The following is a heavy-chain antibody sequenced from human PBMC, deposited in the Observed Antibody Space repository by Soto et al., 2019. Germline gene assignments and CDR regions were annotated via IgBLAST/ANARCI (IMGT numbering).Heavy chain of an antibody. CDR3: ARGDCVGGNCYSLAGSFYYYMDV. CDR2: INSDGSVS. D-gene: IGHD2-15*01. V-gene: IGHV3-74*02. CDR1: GFTFSNYW. Sequence: EVQLVESGGGLVQPGGSLRLSCAASGFTFSNYWMYWVRQAPGKGLEWVSCINSDGSVSSHADSVRGRLTISRDNIKNTLYLHMDSLSAEDTAVYFCARGDCVGGNCYSLAGSFYYYMDVWGKGTAVTVFS. J-gene: IGHJ6*03.